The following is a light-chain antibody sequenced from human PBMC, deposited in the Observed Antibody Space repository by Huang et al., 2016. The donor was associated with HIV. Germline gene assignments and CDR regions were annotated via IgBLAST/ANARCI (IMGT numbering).Light chain of an antibody. CDR3: QQLHSYPYT. J-gene: IGKJ2*01. Sequence: IQLTQSPSSLSAAVGGRVNITCRASQGISNYLAWNQQKPGKAPILLIYGASTLQSGVPSRFSGSGSGTDFTRTISSLQPEDSATYYCQQLHSYPYTFGQGTKLEIK. CDR2: GAS. V-gene: IGKV1-9*01. CDR1: QGISNY.